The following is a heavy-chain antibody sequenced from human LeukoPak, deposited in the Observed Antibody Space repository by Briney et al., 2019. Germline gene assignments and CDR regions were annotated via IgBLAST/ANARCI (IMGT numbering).Heavy chain of an antibody. CDR3: ARASSFDKPTRWNPAYFGP. Sequence: SETLSLTCAVHGGSLSGFYWSWIRQPPGKGLEWIGEINHSGTTNYNPSLKSRVTISVDTSKNQVSLDLAPVTAADTAVYYCARASSFDKPTRWNPAYFGPWGPGSLVTIAS. V-gene: IGHV4-34*01. CDR1: GGSLSGFY. CDR2: INHSGTT. D-gene: IGHD1-1*01. J-gene: IGHJ5*02.